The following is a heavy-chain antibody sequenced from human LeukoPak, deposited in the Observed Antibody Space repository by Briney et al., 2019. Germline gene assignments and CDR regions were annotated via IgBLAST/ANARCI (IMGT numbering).Heavy chain of an antibody. Sequence: SETLSLTCAVYGGSLNDYYWSWIRQPPGKGLEWIGEINHSGSTNYNPSLKSRVTISVDTSKNQFSLRLSSVTAADTAVYYCARDIAAAGPRYFDLWGRGTLVTVSS. V-gene: IGHV4-34*01. CDR3: ARDIAAAGPRYFDL. J-gene: IGHJ2*01. CDR2: INHSGST. D-gene: IGHD6-13*01. CDR1: GGSLNDYY.